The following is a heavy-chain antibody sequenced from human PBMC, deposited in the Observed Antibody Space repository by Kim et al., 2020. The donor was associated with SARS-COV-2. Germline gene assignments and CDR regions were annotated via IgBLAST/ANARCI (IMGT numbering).Heavy chain of an antibody. J-gene: IGHJ1*01. CDR3: ARAGDYDISGYYGFFHH. V-gene: IGHV3-74*01. D-gene: IGHD3-22*01. Sequence: VKGRFTSSRDNAKNTLYLQMSSLRPEDTAVYYCARAGDYDISGYYGFFHHWGQGVLVTVS.